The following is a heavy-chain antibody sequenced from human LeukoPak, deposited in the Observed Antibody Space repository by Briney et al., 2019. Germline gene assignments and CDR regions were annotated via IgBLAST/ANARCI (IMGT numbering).Heavy chain of an antibody. D-gene: IGHD4-23*01. CDR3: ARVMDGGNSVWFDP. Sequence: GGTLRLSCAASGFTFSNYSMSWVRQAQGKGLEWVSAITDSGNTFYADSVKGRFTISRDNSRNTLYLQMNSLRAEDTAVYYCARVMDGGNSVWFDPWGQGTLVTVSS. V-gene: IGHV3-23*01. J-gene: IGHJ5*02. CDR1: GFTFSNYS. CDR2: ITDSGNT.